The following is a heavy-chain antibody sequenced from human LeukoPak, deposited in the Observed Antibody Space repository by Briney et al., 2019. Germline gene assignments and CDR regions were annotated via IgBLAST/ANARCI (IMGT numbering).Heavy chain of an antibody. D-gene: IGHD4-11*01. CDR2: IIGTGVST. CDR3: AKGKAYNNLDWFDP. V-gene: IGHV3-23*01. J-gene: IGHJ5*02. Sequence: PGGSLRLSCAASGFTFSSFAMTWVHQAPGKGLEWVSSIIGTGVSTFYADSVKGRFTISRDNSKNTLYLQMNSLRAEDTAVYYCAKGKAYNNLDWFDPWGQGTLVTVSS. CDR1: GFTFSSFA.